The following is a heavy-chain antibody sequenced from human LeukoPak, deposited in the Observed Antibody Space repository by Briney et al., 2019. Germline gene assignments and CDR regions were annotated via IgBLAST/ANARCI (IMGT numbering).Heavy chain of an antibody. CDR2: IKQDGSEK. CDR1: GFTVSSYW. CDR3: GRRRGMGSFDY. J-gene: IGHJ4*02. D-gene: IGHD2-8*01. Sequence: GGSLRLSCAASGFTVSSYWMSWVRQAPGKGLEWVANIKQDGSEKNCVDSVRGRFTISRDNAKNSLYLQMNSLRAEDTAVYYCGRRRGMGSFDYWGQGTLVTVSS. V-gene: IGHV3-7*03.